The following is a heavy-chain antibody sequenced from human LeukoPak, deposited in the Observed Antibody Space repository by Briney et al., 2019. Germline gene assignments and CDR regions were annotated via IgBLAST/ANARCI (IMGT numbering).Heavy chain of an antibody. CDR1: GFTFSGYI. D-gene: IGHD6-6*01. CDR3: AKGGVHFSSSLTD. CDR2: ISESGGST. Sequence: PGGSLRLSCAASGFTFSGYIMTWVRQAPGKGLEWVSGISESGGSTYYADSVKGRFTISRDNSKNTLYMQMNSLRAEDTAVYYCAKGGVHFSSSLTDWGQGTLVTVSS. V-gene: IGHV3-23*01. J-gene: IGHJ4*02.